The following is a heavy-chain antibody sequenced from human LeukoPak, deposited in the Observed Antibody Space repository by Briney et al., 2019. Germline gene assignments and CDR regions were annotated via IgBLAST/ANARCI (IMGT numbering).Heavy chain of an antibody. V-gene: IGHV3-23*01. Sequence: GGSLRLSCAASGFTFSSYGMSWVRQAPGKGLEWISAISGSSGSTYYADSVKGRFTISRDNSKNTLYLQMNSLRAEDTAVYYCAKDGIFFHYYDSSGYSHLDSWGQGTLVTVSS. J-gene: IGHJ4*02. CDR3: AKDGIFFHYYDSSGYSHLDS. CDR1: GFTFSSYG. CDR2: ISGSSGST. D-gene: IGHD3-22*01.